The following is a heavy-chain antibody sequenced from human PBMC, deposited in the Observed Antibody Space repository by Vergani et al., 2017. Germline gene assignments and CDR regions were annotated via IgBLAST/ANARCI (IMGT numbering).Heavy chain of an antibody. Sequence: QLQLQESGPGLVKPSETLSLTCTVSGRSISSSSYYWGWIRQPPGKGLEWIGSIYYSGSTYYNPSLKSRVTISVDTSKNQFSLKLSSVTAADTAVYYCARQAYYDSSGYYPYFDYWGQGTLVTVSS. CDR2: IYYSGST. CDR1: GRSISSSSYY. V-gene: IGHV4-39*01. J-gene: IGHJ4*02. D-gene: IGHD3-22*01. CDR3: ARQAYYDSSGYYPYFDY.